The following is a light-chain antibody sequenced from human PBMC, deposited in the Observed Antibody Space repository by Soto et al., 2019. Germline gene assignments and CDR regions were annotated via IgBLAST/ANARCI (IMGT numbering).Light chain of an antibody. J-gene: IGKJ5*01. CDR2: DAS. Sequence: DIVLTQSPATLSLSPGERATLSCRASQSVSSYLAWYQQKRGQAPRLLIYDASNRATGIPARFSGSGSGTDFTLTISSLEPEDFAVYYCQQRSNWPLITFGQGTRLEIK. V-gene: IGKV3-11*01. CDR3: QQRSNWPLIT. CDR1: QSVSSY.